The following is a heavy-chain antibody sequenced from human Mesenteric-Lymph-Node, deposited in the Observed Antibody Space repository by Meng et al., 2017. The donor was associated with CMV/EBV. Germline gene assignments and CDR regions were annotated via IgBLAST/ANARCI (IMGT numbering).Heavy chain of an antibody. Sequence: GESLKISCVASGFTFTSYSLNWVRQAPGKGLEWVSSISSSSSYIYYADSVKGRFTISRDNAKNSLYLQMNSLRAEDTAVYYCARAKRAVAGTLDYWGQGTLVTVSS. CDR3: ARAKRAVAGTLDY. V-gene: IGHV3-21*01. J-gene: IGHJ4*02. CDR1: GFTFTSYS. D-gene: IGHD6-19*01. CDR2: ISSSSSYI.